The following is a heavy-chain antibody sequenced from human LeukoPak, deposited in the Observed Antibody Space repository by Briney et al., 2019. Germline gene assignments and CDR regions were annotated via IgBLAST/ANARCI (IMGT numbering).Heavy chain of an antibody. CDR1: GGTFSSYA. V-gene: IGHV1-69*05. CDR3: ARTLNYYGSGSYGY. D-gene: IGHD3-10*01. Sequence: SVKVSCKASGGTFSSYAISWVRQAPGQGLEWMGGIIPIFGTANYAQRFQGRVTITTDESTSTAYMELSSLRSEDTAVYYCARTLNYYGSGSYGYWGQGTLVTVSS. J-gene: IGHJ4*02. CDR2: IIPIFGTA.